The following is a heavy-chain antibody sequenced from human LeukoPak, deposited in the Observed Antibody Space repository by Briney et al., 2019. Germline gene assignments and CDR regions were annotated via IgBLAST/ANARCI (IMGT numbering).Heavy chain of an antibody. J-gene: IGHJ4*02. V-gene: IGHV3-48*03. D-gene: IGHD1-1*01. Sequence: GGSLRLSCAASGFTFSSYEMNWVRQAPGKGLEWVSYISSGDSTIYYADSVKGRFTISRDNAKNSLYLQMNSLKTEDTAVYYCTYPDVWNYVAYWGQGTLVTVSS. CDR3: TYPDVWNYVAY. CDR2: ISSGDSTI. CDR1: GFTFSSYE.